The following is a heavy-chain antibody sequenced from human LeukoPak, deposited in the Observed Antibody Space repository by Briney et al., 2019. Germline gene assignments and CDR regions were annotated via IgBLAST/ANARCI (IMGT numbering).Heavy chain of an antibody. CDR3: ARDGNVLTGYYADS. V-gene: IGHV3-7*01. D-gene: IGHD3-9*01. J-gene: IGHJ4*02. Sequence: PGGSLRLSREVSGFTFSSYWMSWVRQAPGKGLEWVANIKQDGSEKYYVDSVKGRFTISRDNAKNSLYLQMNSLRVEDTAVYYCARDGNVLTGYYADSWGQGTLVTVSS. CDR1: GFTFSSYW. CDR2: IKQDGSEK.